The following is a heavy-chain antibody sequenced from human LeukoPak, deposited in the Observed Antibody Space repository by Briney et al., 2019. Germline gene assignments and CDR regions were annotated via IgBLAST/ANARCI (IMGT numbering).Heavy chain of an antibody. D-gene: IGHD6-19*01. V-gene: IGHV3-66*01. CDR1: GFTVSSNY. Sequence: GGSLRLSCAASGFTVSSNYMSWVRQAPGKGLEWVSVIYSGGSTYYADSVKGRFTISRDNSKNTLYLQMNSLRAEDTAVYYCARDPYSSGWYFGAFDIWGQGTMVTVSS. J-gene: IGHJ3*02. CDR3: ARDPYSSGWYFGAFDI. CDR2: IYSGGST.